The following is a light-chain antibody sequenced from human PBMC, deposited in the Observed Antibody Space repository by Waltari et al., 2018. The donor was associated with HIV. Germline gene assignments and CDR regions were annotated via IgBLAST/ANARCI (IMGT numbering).Light chain of an antibody. CDR3: QQYSITPVT. Sequence: DIGMTQSPDSLAVSLGERATMNCKSSQSVLYSANNKNYLAWYQQKPGQPPKLLSYWASTRDSVVPHRFSGRGSATDFTLTFSTLPADDVSVYYCQQYSITPVTFGQGTKLAI. CDR1: QSVLYSANNKNY. CDR2: WAS. V-gene: IGKV4-1*01. J-gene: IGKJ2*01.